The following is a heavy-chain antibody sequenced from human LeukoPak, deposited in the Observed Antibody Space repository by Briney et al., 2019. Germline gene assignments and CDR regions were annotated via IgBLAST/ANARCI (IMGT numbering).Heavy chain of an antibody. CDR2: ISAYNGNT. CDR1: GYTFTSYG. J-gene: IGHJ6*02. D-gene: IGHD6-13*01. V-gene: IGHV1-18*01. CDR3: ATYDSSSWYDYYYYYGMDV. Sequence: ASVTVSCKASGYTFTSYGISWVRQAPGQGLEWMGWISAYNGNTNYAQKLQGRVTMTTDTSTSTAYMELRSLRSDDTAVYYCATYDSSSWYDYYYYYGMDVWGQGTTVTVSS.